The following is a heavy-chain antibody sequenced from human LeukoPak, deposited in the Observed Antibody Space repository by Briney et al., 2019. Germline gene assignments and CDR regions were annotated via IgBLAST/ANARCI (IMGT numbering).Heavy chain of an antibody. J-gene: IGHJ5*02. CDR3: ARGGDDFWSGYYPSVFDP. V-gene: IGHV4-59*01. D-gene: IGHD3-3*01. CDR2: IYYSGST. CDR1: GGSISSYY. Sequence: SETLSLTCTVSGGSISSYYWSWIRQPPGKGLEWIGYIYYSGSTNYNPSLKSRVTISVDTSKNQFSLKLSSVTAADTAVYYCARGGDDFWSGYYPSVFDPWGQGTLVTVSS.